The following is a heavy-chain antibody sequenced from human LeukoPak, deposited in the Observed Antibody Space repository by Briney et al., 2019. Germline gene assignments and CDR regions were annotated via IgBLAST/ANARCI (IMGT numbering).Heavy chain of an antibody. CDR3: ARDSGYSYGNLDY. D-gene: IGHD5-18*01. CDR2: IYSGGST. CDR1: GFTFSSYA. V-gene: IGHV3-66*02. Sequence: GGSLRLSCAASGFTFSSYAMSWVRQAPGKGLEWVSVIYSGGSTYYADSVKGRFTISRDNSKNTLYLQMNSLRAEDTAVYYCARDSGYSYGNLDYWGQGTLVTVSS. J-gene: IGHJ4*02.